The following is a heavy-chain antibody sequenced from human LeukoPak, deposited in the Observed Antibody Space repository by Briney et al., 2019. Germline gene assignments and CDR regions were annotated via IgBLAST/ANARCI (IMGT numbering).Heavy chain of an antibody. J-gene: IGHJ4*02. Sequence: PGGSLRLTCAASGFTFSSYAMSWVRQAPGKGLEWVSAISGSGGSTYYADSVKGRFTISIDNSKNTLYLQMNSLRAEDTAVYYCAKDRTIAVADGNDYWGQGTLVTVSS. D-gene: IGHD6-19*01. V-gene: IGHV3-23*01. CDR1: GFTFSSYA. CDR3: AKDRTIAVADGNDY. CDR2: ISGSGGST.